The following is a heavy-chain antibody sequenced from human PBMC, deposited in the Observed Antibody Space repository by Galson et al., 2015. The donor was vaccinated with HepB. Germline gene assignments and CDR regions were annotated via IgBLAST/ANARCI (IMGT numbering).Heavy chain of an antibody. D-gene: IGHD6-19*01. V-gene: IGHV1-46*01. CDR2: INPSGGST. J-gene: IGHJ1*01. CDR1: GYTFTSYY. Sequence: SVKVSCKASGYTFTSYYMHWVRQAPGQGLEWMGIINPSGGSTSYAQKFQGRVTMTRDTSTSTVYMELSSLRSEDTAVYYCARDRRSGPSYEYFQHWGQGTLVTVSS. CDR3: ARDRRSGPSYEYFQH.